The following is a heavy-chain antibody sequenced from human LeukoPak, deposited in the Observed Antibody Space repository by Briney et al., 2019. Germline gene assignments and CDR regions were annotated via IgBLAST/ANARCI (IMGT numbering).Heavy chain of an antibody. CDR2: ISGSGGST. Sequence: GGSLRLSCAASGFTFSSYAMSWVRQAPGKGLKWVSAISGSGGSTYFADSVKGRFTISRDNSKNTLYLQMNSLRAEDTAVYYCAKDLEGNYYENYDAFDIWGQGTMVTVSS. V-gene: IGHV3-23*01. J-gene: IGHJ3*02. CDR1: GFTFSSYA. CDR3: AKDLEGNYYENYDAFDI. D-gene: IGHD1-26*01.